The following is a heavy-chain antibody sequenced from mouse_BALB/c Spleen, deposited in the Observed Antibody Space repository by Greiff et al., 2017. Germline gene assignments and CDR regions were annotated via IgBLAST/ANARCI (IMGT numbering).Heavy chain of an antibody. CDR2: ISDGGSYT. CDR3: ARVLGSWDAMDY. V-gene: IGHV5-4*02. D-gene: IGHD1-1*02. CDR1: GFTFSDYY. Sequence: EVQVVESGGGLVKPGGSLKLSCAASGFTFSDYYMYWVRQTPEKRLEWVATISDGGSYTYYPDSVKGRCTISRDNAKNNLYLQMSSLKSEDTAIYYCARVLGSWDAMDYWGQGTSVTVSS. J-gene: IGHJ4*01.